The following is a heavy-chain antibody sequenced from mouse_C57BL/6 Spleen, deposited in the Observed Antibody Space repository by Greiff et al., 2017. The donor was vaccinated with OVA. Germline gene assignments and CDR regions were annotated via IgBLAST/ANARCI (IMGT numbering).Heavy chain of an antibody. CDR3: AREEIYYGNYAWFAY. Sequence: EVMLVESGGGLVKPGGSLKLSCAASGFTFSSYTMSWVRQTPEKRLEWVATISGGGGNTYYPDSVKGRFTISRDNAKNTLYLQMSSLRSEDTALYYCAREEIYYGNYAWFAYWGQGTLVTVSA. CDR2: ISGGGGNT. CDR1: GFTFSSYT. D-gene: IGHD2-1*01. J-gene: IGHJ3*01. V-gene: IGHV5-9*01.